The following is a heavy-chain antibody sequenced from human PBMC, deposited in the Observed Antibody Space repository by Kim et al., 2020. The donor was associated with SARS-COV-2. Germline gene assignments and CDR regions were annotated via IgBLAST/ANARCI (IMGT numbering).Heavy chain of an antibody. J-gene: IGHJ4*02. V-gene: IGHV3-23*03. CDR2: IYSGGSST. Sequence: GGSLRLSCAASGFTFSSYAMSWVRQAPGKGLEWVSVIYSGGSSTYYADSVKGRFTISRDNSKNTLYLQMNSLRAEDTAVYYCAKITMRVVDWGQGTLVTV. D-gene: IGHD3-22*01. CDR3: AKITMRVVD. CDR1: GFTFSSYA.